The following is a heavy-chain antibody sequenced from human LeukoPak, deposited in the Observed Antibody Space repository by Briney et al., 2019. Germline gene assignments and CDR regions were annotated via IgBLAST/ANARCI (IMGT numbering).Heavy chain of an antibody. CDR1: GFTFSSYS. D-gene: IGHD6-25*01. CDR2: ISSSSSYI. Sequence: GGSLRLSCAASGFTFSSYSMNWDRQAPGKGLEWVSSISSSSSYIYYADSVKGRFTISRDNAKNSLYLQMNSLRAEDTAVYYCARVSGYQHYYYYGMDVWGQGTTVTVSS. V-gene: IGHV3-21*01. CDR3: ARVSGYQHYYYYGMDV. J-gene: IGHJ6*02.